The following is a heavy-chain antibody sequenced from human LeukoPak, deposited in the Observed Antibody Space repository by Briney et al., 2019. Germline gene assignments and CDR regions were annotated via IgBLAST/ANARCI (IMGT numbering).Heavy chain of an antibody. CDR2: ISGSGGST. D-gene: IGHD6-13*01. Sequence: GGSLRLSCAASGFTFSSYAMSWVRQAPGKGLEWVSAISGSGGSTYYADSVKGRFTISRDNSKNTLYLQMNSLRAEDTAVYYCARVIAAACIYYFGYWGQGTLVTGSS. CDR3: ARVIAAACIYYFGY. CDR1: GFTFSSYA. V-gene: IGHV3-23*01. J-gene: IGHJ4*02.